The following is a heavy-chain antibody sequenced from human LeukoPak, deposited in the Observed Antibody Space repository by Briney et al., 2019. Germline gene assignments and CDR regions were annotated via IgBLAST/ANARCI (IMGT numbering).Heavy chain of an antibody. CDR2: IYHTGST. CDR1: GYSISSSSNW. D-gene: IGHD3-10*01. CDR3: ARAREWSFHFDY. V-gene: IGHV4-30-2*05. Sequence: SETLSLTCAVSGYSISSSSNWRGWIRQPPGKGLEWIGYIYHTGSTYYNPSLKSRVTISVDTSKNQFSLKLSSVTAADTAVYYCARAREWSFHFDYWGQGTLVTVSS. J-gene: IGHJ4*02.